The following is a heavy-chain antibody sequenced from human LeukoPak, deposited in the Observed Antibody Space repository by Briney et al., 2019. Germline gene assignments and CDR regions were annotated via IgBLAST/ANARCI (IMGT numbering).Heavy chain of an antibody. D-gene: IGHD6-13*01. J-gene: IGHJ4*02. CDR1: GGTFSSYA. Sequence: SVKVSCKASGGTFSSYAISWVRQAPGQGLEWMGGIIPIFGTANHAQKFQGRVTITTDESTSTAYMELSSLRSEDTAVYYCARPLSVYGIAAAYPLGYWGRGTLVTVSS. CDR2: IIPIFGTA. V-gene: IGHV1-69*05. CDR3: ARPLSVYGIAAAYPLGY.